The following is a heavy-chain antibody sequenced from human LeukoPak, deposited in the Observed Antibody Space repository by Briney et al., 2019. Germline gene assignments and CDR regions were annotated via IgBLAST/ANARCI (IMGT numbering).Heavy chain of an antibody. CDR2: INHRRST. CDR1: GGSLSVNY. CDR3: ASSVGSTDY. V-gene: IGHV4-34*01. D-gene: IGHD1-26*01. Sequence: SETLSLTCAVYGGSLSVNYWTWIRQSPGKELEWIGEINHRRSTNYNPSLKSRLTISVDTSKNQFSLKLGSVTAADTAVYYCASSVGSTDYWGQGALVTVSS. J-gene: IGHJ4*02.